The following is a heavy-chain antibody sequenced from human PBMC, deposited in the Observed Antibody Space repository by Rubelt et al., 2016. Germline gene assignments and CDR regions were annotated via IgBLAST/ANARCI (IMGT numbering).Heavy chain of an antibody. CDR2: INHSGST. D-gene: IGHD3-3*01. CDR1: GASFGDYY. V-gene: IGHV4-34*01. CDR3: ARAIFAVVTKYYYGMDV. Sequence: QVQLQQWGAGLLKPSETLSLTCAVYGASFGDYYWAWIRLPPGKGLEWIGEINHSGSTSYKSSLRSRVTMSVDTSKNQLSLKLSSVTAADTAVYYCARAIFAVVTKYYYGMDVWGQGTTVTVSS. J-gene: IGHJ6*02.